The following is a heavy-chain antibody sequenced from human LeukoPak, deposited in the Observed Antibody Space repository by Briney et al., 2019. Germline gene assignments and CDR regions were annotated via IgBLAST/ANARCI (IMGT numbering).Heavy chain of an antibody. CDR2: IYNSGTT. V-gene: IGHV4-39*01. J-gene: IGHJ3*02. CDR1: GGSIRNSSFY. D-gene: IGHD5-18*01. Sequence: SETLSLTCAVSGGSIRNSSFYWGWIRQPPGKGLEWIAGIYNSGTTYYNPSLRSRVTISVATSQNQVSLKLTSVTATDTAVYYCARHPWMQLWDTRGPDAFDIWGQGTMVTVSS. CDR3: ARHPWMQLWDTRGPDAFDI.